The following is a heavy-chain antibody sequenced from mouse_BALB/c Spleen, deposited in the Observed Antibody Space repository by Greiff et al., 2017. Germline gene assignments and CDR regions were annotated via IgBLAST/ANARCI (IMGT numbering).Heavy chain of an antibody. CDR3: TRGISGFAY. V-gene: IGHV1S135*01. CDR2: IDPFNGGT. D-gene: IGHD2-4*01. Sequence: EVQLQQSGPELMKPGVSVKISCKASGYSFTSYYMHWVKQSHGKSLEWIGYIDPFNGGTSYNQKFKGKATLTVDKSSSTAYMHLSSLTSEDSAVYYCTRGISGFAYGGQGTLVTVSA. CDR1: GYSFTSYY. J-gene: IGHJ3*01.